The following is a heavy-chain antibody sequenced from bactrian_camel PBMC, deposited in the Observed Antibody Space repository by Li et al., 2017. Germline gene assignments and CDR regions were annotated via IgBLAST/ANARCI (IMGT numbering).Heavy chain of an antibody. Sequence: HVQLVESGGGSVQAGGSLRLSCTANGYINHMCMGWFRQAPGKEREGVAAIDNDGSTATAVSVRGRFTISEDNAKNTLYLQMDSLEPEDTAMYYCAASGTYARYPLREPEYKYWGQGTQVTVS. J-gene: IGHJ4*01. CDR3: AASGTYARYPLREPEYKY. CDR2: IDNDGST. V-gene: IGHV3S53*01. D-gene: IGHD1*01. CDR1: GYINHMC.